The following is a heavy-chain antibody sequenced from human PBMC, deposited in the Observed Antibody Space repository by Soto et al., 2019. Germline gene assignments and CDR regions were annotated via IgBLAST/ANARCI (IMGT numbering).Heavy chain of an antibody. CDR1: GGSISSSSYY. CDR2: IYYSGST. V-gene: IGHV4-39*01. Sequence: QLQLQESGPGLVKPSETLSLTCTVSGGSISSSSYYWGWIRQPPGKGLEWIGSIYYSGSTYYNPSLKSRVTISVDTSKTQFSLKLSSVTAADTAVYYCASITMIVVVIGNAFDIWGQGTMVTVSS. J-gene: IGHJ3*02. D-gene: IGHD3-22*01. CDR3: ASITMIVVVIGNAFDI.